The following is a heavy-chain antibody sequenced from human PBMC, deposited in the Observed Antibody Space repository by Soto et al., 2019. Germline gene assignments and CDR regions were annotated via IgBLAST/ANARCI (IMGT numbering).Heavy chain of an antibody. V-gene: IGHV3-30*18. CDR1: GFTFSSYG. D-gene: IGHD4-17*01. J-gene: IGHJ6*02. CDR2: ISYDGSNK. Sequence: QVQLVESGGGVVQPGRSLRLSCAASGFTFSSYGMHWVRQAPGKGLEWVAVISYDGSNKYYADSVKGRFTISRDNSKNTLYLQMNSLRAEDTAVSDCGKDIGDYVGNGFYYSYPGMDVWGQGTTVPVSS. CDR3: GKDIGDYVGNGFYYSYPGMDV.